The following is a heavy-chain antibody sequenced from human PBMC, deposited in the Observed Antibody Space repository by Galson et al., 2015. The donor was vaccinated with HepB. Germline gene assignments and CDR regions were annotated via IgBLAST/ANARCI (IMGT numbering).Heavy chain of an antibody. CDR2: INSDGTNT. V-gene: IGHV3-74*01. J-gene: IGHJ4*02. CDR3: ARDPPNTGDYYSDY. D-gene: IGHD7-27*01. Sequence: SLRLSCAASGFTFSSSWMHWARQDPGKGLVWVSGINSDGTNTKYADSVKGRFTISRDNAGNTLSLQMNNLRVEDTAVYYCARDPPNTGDYYSDYWGQGSLVTVSS. CDR1: GFTFSSSW.